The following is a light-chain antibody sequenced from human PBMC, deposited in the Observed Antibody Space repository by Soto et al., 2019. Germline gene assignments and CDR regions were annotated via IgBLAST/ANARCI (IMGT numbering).Light chain of an antibody. Sequence: EIVLTQSPATLSLSPGERATLSCRTSQSVSSYFAWYQQKPVRAPRLLTDDAANRATGIPARCIGSGSGTDCTLTISSLEPEDFAIYYCQQRSNWTITFGQGTRLQIK. J-gene: IGKJ5*01. CDR2: DAA. CDR3: QQRSNWTIT. CDR1: QSVSSY. V-gene: IGKV3-11*01.